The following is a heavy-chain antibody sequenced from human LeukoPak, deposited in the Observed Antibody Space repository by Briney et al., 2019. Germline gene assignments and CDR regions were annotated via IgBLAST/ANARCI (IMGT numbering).Heavy chain of an antibody. Sequence: SETLSLTGAVYGGSFSGYYWSWIRQPPGKGLEWIGEINHSGSTNSNPSLKSRVTISVDTSKNQFSLKLSSVTAADTAVYYGASTRGEQQPRGGFLYYYSGMDVWGQGTTVTVSS. CDR3: ASTRGEQQPRGGFLYYYSGMDV. J-gene: IGHJ6*02. CDR1: GGSFSGYY. V-gene: IGHV4-34*01. CDR2: INHSGST. D-gene: IGHD6-13*01.